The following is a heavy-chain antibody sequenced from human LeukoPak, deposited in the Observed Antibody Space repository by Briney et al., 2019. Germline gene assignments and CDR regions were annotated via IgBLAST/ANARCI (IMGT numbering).Heavy chain of an antibody. V-gene: IGHV7-4-1*02. J-gene: IGHJ4*02. CDR3: ARDPRRNYYDSSAYYGY. D-gene: IGHD3-22*01. Sequence: ASVKVSCKASGYTFTSYPMNWVRQAPGQGLEWMGWINTNTGDPTYAQGFTGRFVFSLDTSVSTAYLQISSLKAEDTAVYYCARDPRRNYYDSSAYYGYWGQGTLVTVSS. CDR1: GYTFTSYP. CDR2: INTNTGDP.